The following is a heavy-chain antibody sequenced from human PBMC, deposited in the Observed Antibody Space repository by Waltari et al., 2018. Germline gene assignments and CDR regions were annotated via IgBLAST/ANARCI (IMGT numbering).Heavy chain of an antibody. CDR3: ARGKTGYYFDY. V-gene: IGHV3-30-3*01. J-gene: IGHJ4*02. D-gene: IGHD3-9*01. CDR1: GFTFSSYA. Sequence: QVQLVESGGGVVQPGRSLRLSCAASGFTFSSYAMHWVRQAPGKGLEWVAVISYDGSNKYYADSVKCRFTISRDNSKNTLYLQMNSLRAEDTAVYYCARGKTGYYFDYWGQGTLVTVSS. CDR2: ISYDGSNK.